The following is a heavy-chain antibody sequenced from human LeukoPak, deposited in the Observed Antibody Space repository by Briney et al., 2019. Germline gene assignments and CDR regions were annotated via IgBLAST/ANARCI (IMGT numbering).Heavy chain of an antibody. D-gene: IGHD1-26*01. CDR1: GGSISSYY. CDR3: ARDFGGSYLGYFDY. Sequence: PSETLSLTCTVSGGSISSYYWSWIRQPPGKGLEWTGYIYYSGSTNYNPSLKSRVTISVDTSKNQFSLKLSSVTAADTAVYYCARDFGGSYLGYFDYWGQGTLVTVSS. CDR2: IYYSGST. J-gene: IGHJ4*02. V-gene: IGHV4-59*01.